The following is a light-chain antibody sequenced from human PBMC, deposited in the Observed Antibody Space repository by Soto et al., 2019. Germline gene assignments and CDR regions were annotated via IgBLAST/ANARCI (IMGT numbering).Light chain of an antibody. CDR1: QSVSSN. J-gene: IGKJ1*01. Sequence: EIVMTQSPATLSVSPGERATLSCRASQSVSSNLAWYQQKPGQAPRLLIYGASTRATGIPARFSGSGSGTEFTLTISSLQSEEVAVYYCQQYNNWPRRTFGQGTKVDIK. CDR3: QQYNNWPRRT. CDR2: GAS. V-gene: IGKV3-15*01.